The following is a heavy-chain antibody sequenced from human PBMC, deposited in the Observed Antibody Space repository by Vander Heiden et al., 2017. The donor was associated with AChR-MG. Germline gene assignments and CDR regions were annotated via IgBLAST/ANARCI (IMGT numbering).Heavy chain of an antibody. J-gene: IGHJ4*02. Sequence: EVQLLESGGGLVPPGGSLRLSCSASGFTFSSHAMRWVRPAPGKGLEWVSAISGSGGSTYYADSVKGRFTISRDNSKNTLYLQMNSLRAEDTAVYYCAKVNSGIAEYYFDYWGQGTLVTVSS. CDR1: GFTFSSHA. D-gene: IGHD6-13*01. CDR3: AKVNSGIAEYYFDY. CDR2: ISGSGGST. V-gene: IGHV3-23*01.